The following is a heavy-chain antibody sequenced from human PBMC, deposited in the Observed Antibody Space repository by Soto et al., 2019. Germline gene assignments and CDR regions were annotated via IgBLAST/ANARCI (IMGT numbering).Heavy chain of an antibody. CDR3: ARGTLTINGYNWFDP. J-gene: IGHJ5*02. V-gene: IGHV4-59*01. CDR2: VYQSGKT. CDR1: GASISSYP. D-gene: IGHD3-9*01. Sequence: SETLSLTCTVSGASISSYPWIWILQPPGKGLEWIGFVYQSGKTNYNPSLKSRVTISVDTSKNQFSLNLISVTAADTAVYFCARGTLTINGYNWFDPWGQGSLVTVSS.